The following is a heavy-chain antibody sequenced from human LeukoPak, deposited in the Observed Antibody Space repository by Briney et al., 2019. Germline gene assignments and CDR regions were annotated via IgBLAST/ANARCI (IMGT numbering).Heavy chain of an antibody. Sequence: ASVKVPCKASGGTFSSYAISWVRQAPGQGLGWMGRIIPILGIANYAQKFQGRVTITADKSTSTAYMELSSLRSEDTAVYYCAREESSSSQYYFDYWGQGTLVTVSS. J-gene: IGHJ4*02. CDR1: GGTFSSYA. CDR2: IIPILGIA. D-gene: IGHD6-13*01. CDR3: AREESSSSQYYFDY. V-gene: IGHV1-69*04.